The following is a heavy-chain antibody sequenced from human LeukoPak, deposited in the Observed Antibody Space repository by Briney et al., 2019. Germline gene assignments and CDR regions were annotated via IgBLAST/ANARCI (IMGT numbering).Heavy chain of an antibody. J-gene: IGHJ4*02. V-gene: IGHV4-39*07. CDR1: CVSFTDYY. Sequence: SETLSLTCTVSCVSFTDYYWGWIRQPPGKGLEWIGSIYYRGNTFYNPSLSNRVSISIDTSQGRFSLNLNSVTAADTAVYFCTRDREHGTQDSWGQGTLVTVS. CDR2: IYYRGNT. D-gene: IGHD1-26*01. CDR3: TRDREHGTQDS.